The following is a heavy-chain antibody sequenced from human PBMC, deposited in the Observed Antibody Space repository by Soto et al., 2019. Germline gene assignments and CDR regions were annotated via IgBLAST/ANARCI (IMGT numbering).Heavy chain of an antibody. CDR2: ISWNSGSI. CDR1: GFTFDDYA. V-gene: IGHV3-9*01. J-gene: IGHJ4*02. Sequence: GGSLRLSCAASGFTFDDYAMHWVRQAPGKGLEWVSGISWNSGSIGYADSVKGRFTISRDNAKNSLYLQMNSLRAEDTALYYCAKDKFGDYGGSLDYWGQGTLVTVSS. CDR3: AKDKFGDYGGSLDY. D-gene: IGHD4-17*01.